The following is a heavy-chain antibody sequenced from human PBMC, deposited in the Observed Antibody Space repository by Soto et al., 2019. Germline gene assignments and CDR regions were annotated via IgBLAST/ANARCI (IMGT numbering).Heavy chain of an antibody. CDR1: GYSFTSYC. CDR2: IYPGDSDT. CDR3: ASQEMATKNVDAFDI. J-gene: IGHJ3*02. D-gene: IGHD5-12*01. Sequence: PGESLKISCKGSGYSFTSYCIGWVRQMPVKGLEWMGIIYPGDSDTRYSPSFQGQVTISADKSISTAYLQWSSLKASDTAMYYCASQEMATKNVDAFDIWGQGTMVT. V-gene: IGHV5-51*01.